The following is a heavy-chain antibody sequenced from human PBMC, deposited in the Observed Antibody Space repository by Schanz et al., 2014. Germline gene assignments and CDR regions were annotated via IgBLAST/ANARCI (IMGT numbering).Heavy chain of an antibody. Sequence: QVRLVQSGAEVKKPGSSVKVSCKSSGATFNSYAFGWVRQAPGQGLEWMGWISTYTGNTNYAQRLQDRVTMTTDTSTSTAYMELRGLRSDDTAVYYCAFDRDDAYDIWGQGTTVTVSS. CDR1: GATFNSYA. CDR2: ISTYTGNT. CDR3: AFDRDDAYDI. D-gene: IGHD3-9*01. V-gene: IGHV1-18*01. J-gene: IGHJ3*02.